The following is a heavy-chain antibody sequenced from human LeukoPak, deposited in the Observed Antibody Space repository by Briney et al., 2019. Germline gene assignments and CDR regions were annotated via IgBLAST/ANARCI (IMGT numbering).Heavy chain of an antibody. Sequence: SETLSLTCTVSGDSISSYYWSWIRQPPGKGLEWIGYIYYSGSTNYNPSLKSRVTISVDTSKNQFSLKLSSVTAADTAVYYCARDFGYSSRWSVLDCWGQGTLVTVSS. CDR1: GDSISSYY. D-gene: IGHD6-13*01. V-gene: IGHV4-59*01. J-gene: IGHJ4*02. CDR3: ARDFGYSSRWSVLDC. CDR2: IYYSGST.